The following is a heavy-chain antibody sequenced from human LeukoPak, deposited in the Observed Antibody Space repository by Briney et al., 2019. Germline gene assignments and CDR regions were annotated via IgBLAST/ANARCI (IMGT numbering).Heavy chain of an antibody. CDR3: ASLGVPAARYYFDY. D-gene: IGHD2-2*01. V-gene: IGHV4-34*01. J-gene: IGHJ4*02. CDR1: GGSFSGYY. CDR2: INHSGST. Sequence: PSETLSLTCAVYGGSFSGYYWSWIRQPPGKGLEWIGEINHSGSTNYSPSLKSRVTISVDTSKNQFSLKLSSVTAADTAVYYCASLGVPAARYYFDYWGQGTLVTVSS.